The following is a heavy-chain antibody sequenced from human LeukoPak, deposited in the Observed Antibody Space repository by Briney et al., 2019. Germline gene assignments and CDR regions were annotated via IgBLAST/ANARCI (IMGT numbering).Heavy chain of an antibody. J-gene: IGHJ4*02. CDR2: ISSNGGST. Sequence: GGSLRLSCAASGFTFSSYAMHWVRQAPGKGLEYVSAISSNGGSTYYANSVKGRFTISRDNSKNTLYLQMGSLRAEDMAVYYCARGDLLPPYFDYWGQGTVVTVSS. CDR3: ARGDLLPPYFDY. D-gene: IGHD2-2*01. V-gene: IGHV3-64*01. CDR1: GFTFSSYA.